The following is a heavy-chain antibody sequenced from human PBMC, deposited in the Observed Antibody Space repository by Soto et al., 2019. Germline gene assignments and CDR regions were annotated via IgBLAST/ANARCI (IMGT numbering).Heavy chain of an antibody. CDR1: GGTFSSYA. V-gene: IGHV1-69*13. CDR3: ASPIGYSSSPTTYFDY. J-gene: IGHJ4*02. CDR2: TIPIFGTA. Sequence: PSVKVSCKASGGTFSSYAISWVRQAPGQGLEWMGGTIPIFGTANYAQKFQGRVTITADESTSTAYMELSSLRSEDTAVYYCASPIGYSSSPTTYFDYWGQGTLVTVSS. D-gene: IGHD6-6*01.